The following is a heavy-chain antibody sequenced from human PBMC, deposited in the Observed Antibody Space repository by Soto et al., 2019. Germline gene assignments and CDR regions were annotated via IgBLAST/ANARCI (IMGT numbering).Heavy chain of an antibody. V-gene: IGHV1-3*01. D-gene: IGHD2-21*01. CDR2: INAGNGNT. CDR1: GYTFTSYA. J-gene: IGHJ4*02. CDR3: AREVGIHHPTFDY. Sequence: ASVKVSCKASGYTFTSYAMHWVRQAPGQRLEWMGWINAGNGNTKYSQKFQGRVTITRDTSASTAYMELSSLRSEDTAVYYYAREVGIHHPTFDYWGQGTLVTVSS.